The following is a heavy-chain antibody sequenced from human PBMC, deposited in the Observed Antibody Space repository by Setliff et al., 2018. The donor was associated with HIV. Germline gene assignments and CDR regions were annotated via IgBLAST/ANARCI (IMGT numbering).Heavy chain of an antibody. V-gene: IGHV4-4*09. CDR2: IYATGST. Sequence: PSETLSLTCTVSGGSINSYYWSWIRQPPGKGLEWIGYIYATGSTNYNPSLKGRVTVSVDTAKNQFSLRLSSVTAADTAVYYCARQGGYNSPLMVWGQGKLVTVSS. CDR1: GGSINSYY. CDR3: ARQGGYNSPLMV. D-gene: IGHD3-10*01. J-gene: IGHJ4*02.